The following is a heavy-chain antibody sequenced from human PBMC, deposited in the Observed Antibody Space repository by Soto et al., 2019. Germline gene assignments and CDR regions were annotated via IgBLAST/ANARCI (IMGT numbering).Heavy chain of an antibody. CDR3: ARASGSSYWFDP. J-gene: IGHJ5*02. Sequence: ASVKVSCKASGGTFSSYTINWVRQAPGQGLEWMGRISPYHGNANYAQKLQGRVTMTTDTSTSTAYMELRSLRSDDTAVYYCARASGSSYWFDPWGQATLVTVSS. CDR1: GGTFSSYT. D-gene: IGHD1-26*01. CDR2: ISPYHGNA. V-gene: IGHV1-18*01.